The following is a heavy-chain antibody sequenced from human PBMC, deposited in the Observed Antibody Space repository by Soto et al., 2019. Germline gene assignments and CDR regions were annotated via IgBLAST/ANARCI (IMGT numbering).Heavy chain of an antibody. CDR3: ARDGSGYRSRASPMDV. CDR1: GDTFSTSA. V-gene: IGHV1-69*01. D-gene: IGHD3-22*01. Sequence: QGQLVQSGAEVKKPGSSVKVSCKASGDTFSTSAISWVRQAPGQGLEWLGGIIPIFGTANYAQKFQGRVTITADESTSTADMELSSLRSEDTAVYYCARDGSGYRSRASPMDVWGQGTTVTVSS. J-gene: IGHJ6*02. CDR2: IIPIFGTA.